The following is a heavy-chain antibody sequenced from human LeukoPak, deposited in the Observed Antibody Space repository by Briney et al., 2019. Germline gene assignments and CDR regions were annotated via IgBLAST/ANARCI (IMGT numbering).Heavy chain of an antibody. J-gene: IGHJ6*02. CDR1: GFSFSNNG. CDR3: AREASTEIIGGMDV. D-gene: IGHD2-8*02. Sequence: GGSLRLSCAASGFSFSNNGIHWVPQAPGKGLEWVAFIQSNGNPKYYADSVRGRFTISRDNSKKTCYLQMDSLRVEDTAVYYCAREASTEIIGGMDVRGQGTTVTVTS. CDR2: IQSNGNPK. V-gene: IGHV3-30*02.